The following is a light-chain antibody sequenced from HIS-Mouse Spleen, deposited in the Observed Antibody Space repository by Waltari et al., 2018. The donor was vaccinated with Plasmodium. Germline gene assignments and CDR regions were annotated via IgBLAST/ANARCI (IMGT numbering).Light chain of an antibody. CDR1: PSISSW. J-gene: IGKJ1*01. V-gene: IGKV1-5*03. Sequence: DIQMTQSPSTLSASVGYRVTITCRASPSISSWLACYQQKPGKAPKLLIYKASSLESGVSSRFSGSGSWTEFTLTISSLQPDDFATYYCQQYNSYSWTFGQGTKVEIK. CDR2: KAS. CDR3: QQYNSYSWT.